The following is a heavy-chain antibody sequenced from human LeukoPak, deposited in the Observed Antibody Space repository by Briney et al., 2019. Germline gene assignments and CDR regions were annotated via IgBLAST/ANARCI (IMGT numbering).Heavy chain of an antibody. J-gene: IGHJ4*02. CDR2: MYYRGST. CDR3: ATTTIRLGY. CDR1: GYSISSDYY. V-gene: IGHV4-38-2*02. D-gene: IGHD1-26*01. Sequence: SETLSLTCTVSGYSISSDYYWGWIRQPPGKGLEWIGSMYYRGSTYHNPSLKSRVTISVDTSKNQFSLKLSSVTAADTAVYYCATTTIRLGYWGQGTLVTVSS.